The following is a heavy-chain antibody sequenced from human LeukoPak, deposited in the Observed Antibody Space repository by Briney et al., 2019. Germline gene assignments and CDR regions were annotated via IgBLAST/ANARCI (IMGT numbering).Heavy chain of an antibody. D-gene: IGHD5-18*01. V-gene: IGHV4-4*07. CDR3: ARTTEGGYSYGYFYYYYMDV. J-gene: IGHJ6*03. CDR1: GGSISSYY. Sequence: SETLPLTCTVSGGSISSYYWSWIRQPAGKGLEWIGRIYTSGSTNYKSSLKSRVTISVDTSKNQFSLKLSSVTAADTAVYYCARTTEGGYSYGYFYYYYMDVWGKGTTVTISS. CDR2: IYTSGST.